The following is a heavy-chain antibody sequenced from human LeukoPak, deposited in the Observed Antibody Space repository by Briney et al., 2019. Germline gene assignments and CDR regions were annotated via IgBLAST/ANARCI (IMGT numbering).Heavy chain of an antibody. J-gene: IGHJ1*01. CDR2: IYHSGST. CDR1: GGSLSSSNW. D-gene: IGHD6-19*01. V-gene: IGHV4-4*02. CDR3: ARESNPAVASFQH. Sequence: SETLSLTCAVSGGSLSSSNWWSWVRQPPGKGLEWIGEIYHSGSTNYNPSLKSRVTISVDKSKNQFSLKLSSVTAADTAVYYCARESNPAVASFQHWGQGTLVTVSS.